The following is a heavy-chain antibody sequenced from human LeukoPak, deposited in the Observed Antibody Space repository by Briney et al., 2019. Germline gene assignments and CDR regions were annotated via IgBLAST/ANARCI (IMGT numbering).Heavy chain of an antibody. J-gene: IGHJ4*02. D-gene: IGHD2/OR15-2a*01. CDR2: IKRDGSQE. CDR1: QFTFSNYW. Sequence: SGGSLRLSCAASQFTFSNYWMSWVRQAPGKGLEWVAYIKRDGSQEQYVGSVKGRFTISRDNAKNSLYLQMSGLRVEDTAVYYCARGQTTFEVWGQGTLVTVSS. CDR3: ARGQTTFEV. V-gene: IGHV3-7*01.